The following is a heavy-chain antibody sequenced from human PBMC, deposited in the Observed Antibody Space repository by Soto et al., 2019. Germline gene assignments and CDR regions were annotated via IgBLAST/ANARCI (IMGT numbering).Heavy chain of an antibody. V-gene: IGHV3-11*01. CDR1: GFTFSDYY. CDR2: ISSSGSTI. D-gene: IGHD3-3*01. J-gene: IGHJ6*03. Sequence: QVQLVESGGGLDKPGGSLRLSCAASGFTFSDYYMSWIRQAPGKGLEWVSYISSSGSTIYYADSVKGQFTISRDNAKNSLYLQMNRLRAEDTAVYYCARAFGVVIDLAGYMDVWGKGTTVTVSS. CDR3: ARAFGVVIDLAGYMDV.